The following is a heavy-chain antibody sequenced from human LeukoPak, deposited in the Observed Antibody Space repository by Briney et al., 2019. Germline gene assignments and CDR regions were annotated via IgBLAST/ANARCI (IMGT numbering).Heavy chain of an antibody. CDR1: GFTFSSYE. J-gene: IGHJ4*02. D-gene: IGHD1-26*01. Sequence: GGSLRLSCAASGFTFSSYEMNWVRQAPGKGLEWVAVMSYDGSNKFYADSVKGRFTISRDNSENTLYLQMNSLRAEDTAVYYCAREGVGATYDYWGQGTLVTVSS. V-gene: IGHV3-30*04. CDR2: MSYDGSNK. CDR3: AREGVGATYDY.